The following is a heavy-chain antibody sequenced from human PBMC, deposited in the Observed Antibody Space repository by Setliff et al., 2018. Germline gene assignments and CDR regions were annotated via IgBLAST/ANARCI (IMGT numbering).Heavy chain of an antibody. CDR3: ALRRGNEWHLVRWFDP. CDR1: GFSLNTTGEG. V-gene: IGHV2-5*02. Sequence: SGPTLVNPTQTLTLTCTFSGFSLNTTGEGVGWIRQPPGKALEWLALVYWDGDQRYSPSLNSRLSITKDSSKCQVFLTMTNMDPVDTATYYCALRRGNEWHLVRWFDPWGPGIQVTV. CDR2: VYWDGDQ. J-gene: IGHJ5*02. D-gene: IGHD6-6*01.